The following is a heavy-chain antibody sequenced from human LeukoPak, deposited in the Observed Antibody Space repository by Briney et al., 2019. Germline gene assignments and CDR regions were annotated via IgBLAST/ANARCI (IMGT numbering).Heavy chain of an antibody. D-gene: IGHD6-19*01. Sequence: SQTLSLTCTVSGGSISSGGYYWSWIRQPPGKGLEWIGYIYYSGSTNYNPSLKSRVTISVDTSKNQFSLKLSSVTAADTAVYYCARHADHTYSSGWYSAFDIWGQGTMVTVSS. CDR1: GGSISSGGYY. CDR2: IYYSGST. V-gene: IGHV4-61*08. CDR3: ARHADHTYSSGWYSAFDI. J-gene: IGHJ3*02.